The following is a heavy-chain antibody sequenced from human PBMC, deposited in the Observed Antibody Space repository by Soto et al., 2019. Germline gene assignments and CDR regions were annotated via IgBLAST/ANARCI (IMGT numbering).Heavy chain of an antibody. CDR2: IYHSWST. V-gene: IGHV4-61*08. J-gene: IGHJ4*02. CDR3: ARLGSGWEFPFDH. D-gene: IGHD1-26*01. CDR1: GGSVSNDAYY. Sequence: QVQLQESGPGLMKPSETLSLTCTVSGGSVSNDAYYWSWIRKPPGKGLEWIGYIYHSWSTYYNPSLKSRVIISVDMSENQFSLRRNSVTAADTAVYYCARLGSGWEFPFDHRGQGTLVTVSS.